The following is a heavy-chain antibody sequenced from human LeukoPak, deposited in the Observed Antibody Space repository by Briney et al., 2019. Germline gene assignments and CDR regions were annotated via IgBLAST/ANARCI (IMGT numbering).Heavy chain of an antibody. V-gene: IGHV3-15*04. CDR1: GFTVSSNY. CDR2: IASKTDGGTT. CDR3: TTGIRGD. Sequence: PGGSLRLSCAASGFTVSSNYTSWVRQAPGKGLEWVGRIASKTDGGTTDYAAPVKGRFTISRDDSKNTLFLQMNSLKTEDTAVYYCTTGIRGDCGQGTLVTVSS. J-gene: IGHJ4*02.